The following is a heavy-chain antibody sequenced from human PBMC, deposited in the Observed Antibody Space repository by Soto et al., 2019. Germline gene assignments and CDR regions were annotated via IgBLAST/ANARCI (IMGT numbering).Heavy chain of an antibody. V-gene: IGHV4-59*01. CDR2: IYYSGST. CDR1: GGSISSYY. D-gene: IGHD6-13*01. CDR3: ARAGIAAASIYYYYGMDV. Sequence: SETLSLTCTVSGGSISSYYWSWIRQPPGKGLEWIGYIYYSGSTNYNPSLKGRVTISVDTSKNQFSLKLSSVTAADTAVYYCARAGIAAASIYYYYGMDVWGQGTTVTVSS. J-gene: IGHJ6*02.